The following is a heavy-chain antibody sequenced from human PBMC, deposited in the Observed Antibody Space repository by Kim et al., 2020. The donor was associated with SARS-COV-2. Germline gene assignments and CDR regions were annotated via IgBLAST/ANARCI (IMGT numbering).Heavy chain of an antibody. J-gene: IGHJ4*02. V-gene: IGHV4-39*01. Sequence: YNTPSLKSRVTISVNTSKNQFSLKLASGAAADTAVYYCARLRLTGTLDFWGQGTLVTVSS. D-gene: IGHD1-20*01. CDR3: ARLRLTGTLDF.